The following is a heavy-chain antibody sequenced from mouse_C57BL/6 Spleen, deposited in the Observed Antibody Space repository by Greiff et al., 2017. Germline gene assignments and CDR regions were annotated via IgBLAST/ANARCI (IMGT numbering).Heavy chain of an antibody. CDR2: IDPSDSYT. CDR3: ARREFAGYYAWFAY. V-gene: IGHV1-50*01. D-gene: IGHD2-3*01. CDR1: GYTFTSYW. J-gene: IGHJ3*01. Sequence: QVQLQQSGAELVKPGASVKLSCKASGYTFTSYWMQWVKQRPGQGLEWIGEIDPSDSYTNYNQKFKGKATLTVDTSSSTAYMQLSSLTSEDSAVYYCARREFAGYYAWFAYWGQGTLVTVSA.